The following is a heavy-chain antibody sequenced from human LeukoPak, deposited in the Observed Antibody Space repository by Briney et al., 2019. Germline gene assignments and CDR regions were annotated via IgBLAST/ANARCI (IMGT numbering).Heavy chain of an antibody. CDR2: ITGGDNSV. CDR3: AKGAAAGKVDWFDP. CDR1: GFTFSAFA. Sequence: GGSLRLSCAASGFTFSAFAMTWVRQAPGKAPEWVSSITGGDNSVFYADSVKGRFTFSRDNSKNTLYLQMNSLRAEDTAVYYCAKGAAAGKVDWFDPWGQGTLVTVSS. V-gene: IGHV3-23*01. D-gene: IGHD6-13*01. J-gene: IGHJ5*02.